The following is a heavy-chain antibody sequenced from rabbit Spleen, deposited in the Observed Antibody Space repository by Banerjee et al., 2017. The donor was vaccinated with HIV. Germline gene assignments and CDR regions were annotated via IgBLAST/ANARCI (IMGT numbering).Heavy chain of an antibody. CDR2: IYGDSSGST. CDR3: ARDLTSVIGWNFNL. D-gene: IGHD1-1*01. J-gene: IGHJ4*01. V-gene: IGHV1S40*01. CDR1: GFSFSSSYY. Sequence: EESGGDLVKPGASLTLTCTASGFSFSSSYYMCWVRQAPGKGLECIACIYGDSSGSTWYASWAKGRFTISKTSSTTVTLQMTSVTAADTATYFCARDLTSVIGWNFNLWGPGTLVTVS.